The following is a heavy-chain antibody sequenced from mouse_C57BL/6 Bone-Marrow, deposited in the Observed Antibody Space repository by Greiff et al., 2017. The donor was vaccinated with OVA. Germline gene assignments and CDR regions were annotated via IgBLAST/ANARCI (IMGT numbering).Heavy chain of an antibody. Sequence: QVHVKQSGAELARPGASVKLSCKASGYTFTSYGISWVKQRTGQGLEWIGEIYPRSGNTYYNEKFKGKATLTADKSSSTAYMELRSLTSEDSAVYFCARGVTYWYFDVWGTGTTVTVSS. CDR1: GYTFTSYG. J-gene: IGHJ1*03. V-gene: IGHV1-81*01. D-gene: IGHD2-5*01. CDR2: IYPRSGNT. CDR3: ARGVTYWYFDV.